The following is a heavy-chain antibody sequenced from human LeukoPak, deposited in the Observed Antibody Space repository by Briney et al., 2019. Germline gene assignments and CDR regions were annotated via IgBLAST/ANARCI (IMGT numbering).Heavy chain of an antibody. D-gene: IGHD2-15*01. CDR2: ISGSGDST. CDR1: GFTFSNYA. CDR3: AKMRPRYRSGGSCHADWFDP. V-gene: IGHV3-23*01. J-gene: IGHJ5*02. Sequence: GGSLRLSCAASGFTFSNYAMSWVRQAPGKGLEWVAAISGSGDSTYYADSVKGRFTISRDNYKNTLFLQMNSLRAEDTAVYYCAKMRPRYRSGGSCHADWFDPWGQGTLVTVSS.